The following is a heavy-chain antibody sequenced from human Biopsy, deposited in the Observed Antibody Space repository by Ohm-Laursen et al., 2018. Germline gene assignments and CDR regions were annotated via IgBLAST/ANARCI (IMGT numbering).Heavy chain of an antibody. CDR2: INPSGSTT. J-gene: IGHJ4*02. Sequence: VPVKVSCKASGYSFTSYYMHWVRQAPGQGLEWMGMINPSGSTTSYPQIFQGRVTMTTNTSVNTAYMELSSLTFEDTAVYYCAIEGGTYSKPFDYWGQGSQVIVSS. D-gene: IGHD1-26*01. CDR3: AIEGGTYSKPFDY. CDR1: GYSFTSYY. V-gene: IGHV1-46*01.